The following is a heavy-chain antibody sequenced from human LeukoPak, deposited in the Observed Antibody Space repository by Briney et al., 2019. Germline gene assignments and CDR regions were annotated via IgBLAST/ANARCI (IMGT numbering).Heavy chain of an antibody. CDR3: ARGPLYYDILTGYYTEGGAFDI. CDR2: ISAYMVNA. V-gene: IGHV1-18*01. CDR1: GYTFTSSG. D-gene: IGHD3-9*01. Sequence: ASVKVSSKAPGYTFTSSGISGGRQAPEQGLEGMGGISAYMVNANYAQKLQGRVTMTTDTSTSTAYMELRSLRSDDTAVYYCARGPLYYDILTGYYTEGGAFDIWGQGTMVTVSS. J-gene: IGHJ3*02.